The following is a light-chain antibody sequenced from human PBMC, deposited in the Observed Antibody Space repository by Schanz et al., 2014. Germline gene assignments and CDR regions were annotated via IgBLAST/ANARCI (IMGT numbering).Light chain of an antibody. J-gene: IGKJ1*01. V-gene: IGKV3-15*01. CDR2: GAS. Sequence: EIVLTQSPGTLSLSPGERVTLSCRASQSVSSNLAWYQQKPGQAPRLLIYGASSGATGIPARFSGSGSGTEFTLTISSLQSEDFAVYYCQQYNNWPPVTFGQGTKVEIK. CDR1: QSVSSN. CDR3: QQYNNWPPVT.